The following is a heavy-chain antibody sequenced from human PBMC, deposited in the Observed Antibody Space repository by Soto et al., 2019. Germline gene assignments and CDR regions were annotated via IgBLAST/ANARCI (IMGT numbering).Heavy chain of an antibody. V-gene: IGHV1-69*08. J-gene: IGHJ6*02. CDR1: GGTFSSYT. CDR3: AREPYCSGGSCYYYYGMDV. Sequence: QVQLVQSGAEVKKPGSSVKVSSKAAGGTFSSYTISWVRQAPGQGLEWMGRISPILGIANYAQKFQGRVTITADKSTSTAYMELSSLRSEDTAVYYCAREPYCSGGSCYYYYGMDVWGQGSTVPVSS. D-gene: IGHD2-15*01. CDR2: ISPILGIA.